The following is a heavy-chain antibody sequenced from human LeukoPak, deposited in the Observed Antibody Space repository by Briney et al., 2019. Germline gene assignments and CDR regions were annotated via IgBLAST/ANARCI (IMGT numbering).Heavy chain of an antibody. D-gene: IGHD6-13*01. J-gene: IGHJ4*02. V-gene: IGHV1-18*01. Sequence: ASVKVSYRASGYTFTSYGISWVRQAAGQGLEWVGWISAYSGNTNYAQKLQGRVIMTTDTSTSTAYMELRSLRSDDTAVYYCARLVGQQLDFDYWGQGTLVTVSS. CDR3: ARLVGQQLDFDY. CDR1: GYTFTSYG. CDR2: ISAYSGNT.